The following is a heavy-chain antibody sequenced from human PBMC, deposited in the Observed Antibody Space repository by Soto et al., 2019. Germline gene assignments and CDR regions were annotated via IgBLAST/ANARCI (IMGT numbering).Heavy chain of an antibody. V-gene: IGHV5-51*01. CDR3: ARMQTNYYDSSGGFDY. D-gene: IGHD3-22*01. J-gene: IGHJ4*02. CDR1: GYSFTSYW. CDR2: IYPGDSDT. Sequence: PGESLKISCKGSGYSFTSYWIGWVRQMPGKGLEWMGIIYPGDSDTRYSPSFQGQVTISADKSISTAYLQWSSLKASDTAMYYCARMQTNYYDSSGGFDYWGQGTLVTVSS.